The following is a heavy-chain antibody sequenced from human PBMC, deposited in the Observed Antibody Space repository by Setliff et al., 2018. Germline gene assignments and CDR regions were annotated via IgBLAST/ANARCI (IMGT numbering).Heavy chain of an antibody. CDR3: ARHGPTRTDSWFDSFDV. D-gene: IGHD3-10*01. V-gene: IGHV4-59*08. CDR2: IYDTGST. J-gene: IGHJ3*01. CDR1: DGSISNAY. Sequence: SETLSLTFTVSDGSISNAYWSWIRQSPGKGLEWIGYIYDTGSTNSDPSLKSRVTMSVDTSKNQVSLKMTSVTAADTAVYYCARHGPTRTDSWFDSFDVWGQGTKVTVSS.